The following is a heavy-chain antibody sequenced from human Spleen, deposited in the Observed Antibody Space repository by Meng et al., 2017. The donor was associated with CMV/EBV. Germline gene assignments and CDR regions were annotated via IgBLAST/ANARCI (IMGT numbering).Heavy chain of an antibody. D-gene: IGHD3-3*01. J-gene: IGHJ3*01. CDR2: ISYSTHTI. CDR1: GFTFSDSY. CDR3: AKVAIFEVVPIDAFDL. Sequence: GFTFSDSYMAWIRQAPGKGLEWVSYISYSTHTIFYADSVKGRVTISRDNAKNSLYLQMDSLRAEDTAVYFCAKVAIFEVVPIDAFDLWGQGTVVTVSS. V-gene: IGHV3-11*01.